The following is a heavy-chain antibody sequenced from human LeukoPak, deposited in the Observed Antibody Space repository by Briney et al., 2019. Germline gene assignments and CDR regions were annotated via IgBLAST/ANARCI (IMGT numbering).Heavy chain of an antibody. CDR3: AREVATPHTGGY. V-gene: IGHV3-21*01. J-gene: IGHJ4*02. CDR1: VCTFSSDT. CDR2: ISGSTTYI. Sequence: PGGSLRLSCAASVCTFSSDTMNWVRQAPGKGREWLSSISGSTTYIYYADSVKGRFTISRDNAKNSLYLQMSSLRAEDTAVYYCAREVATPHTGGYWGQGTLVTVSS.